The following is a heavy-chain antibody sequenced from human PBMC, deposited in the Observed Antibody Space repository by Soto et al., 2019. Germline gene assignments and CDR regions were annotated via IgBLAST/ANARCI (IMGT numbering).Heavy chain of an antibody. Sequence: GGSLRLSCAASGFTFSSYGMHWVRQAPGKGLEWVAVISYDGSNKYYADSVKGRFTISRDNSKNTLYLQMNSLRAEDTAVYYCAKNPGASEANYFDYWGQGTLVTVS. CDR1: GFTFSSYG. CDR3: AKNPGASEANYFDY. V-gene: IGHV3-30*18. J-gene: IGHJ4*02. CDR2: ISYDGSNK. D-gene: IGHD1-26*01.